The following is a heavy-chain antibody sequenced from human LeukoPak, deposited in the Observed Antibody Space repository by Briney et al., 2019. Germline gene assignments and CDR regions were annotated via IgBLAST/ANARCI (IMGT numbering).Heavy chain of an antibody. V-gene: IGHV1-2*02. Sequence: GASVKVSCKASGYTFTGYYMHWVRQAPGQGLERMGWINPNTGGTNYAQKFQGRVTMTRDTTISTAYMELSRLTSDDTAVYYCASYPRYSSSPPFDYWGQGTLVTVSS. D-gene: IGHD6-19*01. CDR3: ASYPRYSSSPPFDY. CDR1: GYTFTGYY. CDR2: INPNTGGT. J-gene: IGHJ4*02.